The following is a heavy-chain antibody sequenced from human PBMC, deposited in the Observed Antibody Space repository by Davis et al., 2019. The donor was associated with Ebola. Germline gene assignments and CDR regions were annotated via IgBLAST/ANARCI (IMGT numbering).Heavy chain of an antibody. CDR2: IHSDGSAT. Sequence: HTGGSLRLSCAASGFSFSDYWMHWVRQVPGKGLEWVSRIHSDGSATTYADSVKGRFSISRDNARDTVHLQMNSLRAEDTALYYCARDPGVYYDSSGHYHDGFDVWGQGTMVTVSS. D-gene: IGHD3-22*01. J-gene: IGHJ3*01. V-gene: IGHV3-74*03. CDR3: ARDPGVYYDSSGHYHDGFDV. CDR1: GFSFSDYW.